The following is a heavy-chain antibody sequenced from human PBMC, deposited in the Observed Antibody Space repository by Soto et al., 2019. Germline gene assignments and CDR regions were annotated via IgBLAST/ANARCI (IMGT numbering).Heavy chain of an antibody. V-gene: IGHV1-18*01. J-gene: IGHJ5*02. CDR3: ARVVGALGRWFDP. CDR1: GYTFTSYG. Sequence: QVQLVQSGGEVKKPGASVKVSCKASGYTFTSYGITWVRQAPGQGLEWMGRISAYNGNTNYAQKLQGRVTMTTNTTTSTAYMELRRLRSDDAAVYYCARVVGALGRWFDPWGQGTLVTVSS. D-gene: IGHD1-26*01. CDR2: ISAYNGNT.